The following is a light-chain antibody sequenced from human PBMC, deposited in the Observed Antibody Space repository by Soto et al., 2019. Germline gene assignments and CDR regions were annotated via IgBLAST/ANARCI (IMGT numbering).Light chain of an antibody. CDR3: SSYTSSSTLS. Sequence: QSALTQPASVSGSPGQSITISCTGTSSDVGGYNYVSWYQQHPGKAPKLMIYDVSNRPSWVSNRFSGSKSGNTASLTISGLQAEDEADYYCSSYTSSSTLSFGGGTQLTVL. J-gene: IGLJ3*02. V-gene: IGLV2-14*01. CDR1: SSDVGGYNY. CDR2: DVS.